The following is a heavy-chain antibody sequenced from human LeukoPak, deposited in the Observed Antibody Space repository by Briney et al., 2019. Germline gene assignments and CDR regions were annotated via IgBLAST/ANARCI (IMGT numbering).Heavy chain of an antibody. Sequence: PGGSLRLSCAASGFTVSSNYMSWVRQAPGKGLEWISVIYSGGSTYYADSVKGRFTISRDNSKNTLYLQMNSLRAEDTAVYYCARISGPAANFDYWGQGTLVTVSS. V-gene: IGHV3-66*01. D-gene: IGHD2-2*01. CDR1: GFTVSSNY. CDR3: ARISGPAANFDY. J-gene: IGHJ4*02. CDR2: IYSGGST.